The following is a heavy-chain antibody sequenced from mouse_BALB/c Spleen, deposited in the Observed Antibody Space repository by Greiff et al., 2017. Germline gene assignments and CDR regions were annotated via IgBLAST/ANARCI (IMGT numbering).Heavy chain of an antibody. D-gene: IGHD2-14*01. CDR3: ARDRYDERFAY. CDR2: ISSGGSYT. J-gene: IGHJ3*01. Sequence: EVNLVESGGGLVKPGGSLKLSCAASGFTFSSYAMSWVRQSPEKRLEWVAEISSGGSYTYYPDTVTGRFTISRDNAKNTLYLEMSSLRSEDTAMYYCARDRYDERFAYWGQGTLVTVSA. CDR1: GFTFSSYA. V-gene: IGHV5-9-4*01.